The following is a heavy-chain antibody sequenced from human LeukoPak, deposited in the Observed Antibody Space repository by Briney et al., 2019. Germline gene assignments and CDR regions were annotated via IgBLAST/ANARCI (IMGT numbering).Heavy chain of an antibody. CDR3: ARRAGAYSHPYDY. Sequence: GGSLRLSCAASGFTFSSYWMSWVRQAPGKGLEWVANIKEDGSEKYYVDSVKGRFTISRDNAKNSLYLQMNSLRAEDTAVYYCARRAGAYSHPYDYWGQGTLVTVSS. V-gene: IGHV3-7*03. CDR1: GFTFSSYW. J-gene: IGHJ4*02. D-gene: IGHD4/OR15-4a*01. CDR2: IKEDGSEK.